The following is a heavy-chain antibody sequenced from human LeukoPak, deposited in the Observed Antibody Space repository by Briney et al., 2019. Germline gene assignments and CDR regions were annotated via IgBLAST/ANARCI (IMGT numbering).Heavy chain of an antibody. CDR1: GFTFNIYG. CDR2: IWYDGSKK. Sequence: GGSLRLSCAASGFTFNIYGMHWVRQAPGKGLEWVAFIWYDGSKKYYADSVKGRFTISRDNSKNMVSLEMSSLRTEDTAVYYCAKDVNAYCSGDCSDYWGQGTLVTVSS. CDR3: AKDVNAYCSGDCSDY. V-gene: IGHV3-30*02. D-gene: IGHD2-21*01. J-gene: IGHJ4*02.